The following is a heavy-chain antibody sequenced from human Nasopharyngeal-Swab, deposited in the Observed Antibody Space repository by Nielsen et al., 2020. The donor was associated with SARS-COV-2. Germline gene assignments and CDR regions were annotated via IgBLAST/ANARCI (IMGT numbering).Heavy chain of an antibody. Sequence: GGSLRLSCKGSGYSFTSYWIGWVRQMPGKGLEWMGIIYPGDSDTRYSPSFQGQVTISADKSISTAYLQWSSLKASDTAMYYCARGSLPATTYDYWGQGTLGTVAS. CDR3: ARGSLPATTYDY. CDR1: GYSFTSYW. J-gene: IGHJ4*02. V-gene: IGHV5-51*01. CDR2: IYPGDSDT. D-gene: IGHD4-17*01.